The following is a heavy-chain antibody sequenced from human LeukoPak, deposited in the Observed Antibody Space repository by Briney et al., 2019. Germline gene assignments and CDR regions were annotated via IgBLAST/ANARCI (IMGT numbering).Heavy chain of an antibody. Sequence: GGSLRLSCAASGFTFSSYAMHWVRQAPGKGLEWVAVISYDGSNKYYADSVKGRFTISRDNAKNSLYLQMNSLRAEDTAVYYCARDGGEYYDFWSGYYTYNWFDPWGQGTLVTVSS. D-gene: IGHD3-3*01. J-gene: IGHJ5*02. V-gene: IGHV3-30-3*01. CDR2: ISYDGSNK. CDR1: GFTFSSYA. CDR3: ARDGGEYYDFWSGYYTYNWFDP.